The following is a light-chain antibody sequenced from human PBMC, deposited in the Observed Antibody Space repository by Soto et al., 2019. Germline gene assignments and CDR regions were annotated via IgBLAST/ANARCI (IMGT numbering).Light chain of an antibody. CDR3: QQYDSFSVT. J-gene: IGKJ1*01. V-gene: IGKV1-5*01. CDR1: QRMSGW. CDR2: DVS. Sequence: TQSPGTLSASWLDTVNIKCRASQRMSGWLAWHQQKPGKAPKPLIYDVSALKRGVPPRFSGSGSGTEFTLTISSLQPDDFATYYCQQYDSFSVTFGQGTKVDIK.